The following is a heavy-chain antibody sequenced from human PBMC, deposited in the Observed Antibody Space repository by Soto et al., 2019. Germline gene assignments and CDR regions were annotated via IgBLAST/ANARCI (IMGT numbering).Heavy chain of an antibody. Sequence: EVQLLESGGGLVQPGGSLRLSCAASGFTFSSYVMSWVRQAPGKGLAWVLSISTGGGTTYYADSVKGRFTIARDNSKNTLYLQMNSLRAEDTAVYYCAKAYSGYDYCADYWGQGTLVTVSS. D-gene: IGHD5-12*01. V-gene: IGHV3-23*01. J-gene: IGHJ4*02. CDR3: AKAYSGYDYCADY. CDR1: GFTFSSYV. CDR2: ISTGGGTT.